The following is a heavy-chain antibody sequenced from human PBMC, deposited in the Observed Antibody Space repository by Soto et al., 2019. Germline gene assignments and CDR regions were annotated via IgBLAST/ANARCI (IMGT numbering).Heavy chain of an antibody. CDR2: ISAYNGNT. Sequence: QVQLVQSGVEVEKPGASVKVSCKASGYTFTSYGISWVRQAPGQGLEWMGWISAYNGNTNYAQKFQGRVTXXTXTCXSTAYMELRSLRSDDTAVYYCARDVPTVTTGGPDYWGQGTLVTVSS. D-gene: IGHD4-17*01. CDR3: ARDVPTVTTGGPDY. J-gene: IGHJ4*02. V-gene: IGHV1-18*01. CDR1: GYTFTSYG.